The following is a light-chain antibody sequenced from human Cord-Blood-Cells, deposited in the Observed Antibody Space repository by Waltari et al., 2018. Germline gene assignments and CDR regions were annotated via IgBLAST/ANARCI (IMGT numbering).Light chain of an antibody. CDR3: SSYTSSSTLDV. Sequence: QSALTPPASVSGSPGQSITISCTGTSSDVGCYNYVSWYQQHPGKAPKLMIYDVSNRPSGVSNRFSGSKSGNTASLTISGLQAEDEADYYCSSYTSSSTLDVFGTGTKVTVL. CDR2: DVS. CDR1: SSDVGCYNY. V-gene: IGLV2-14*01. J-gene: IGLJ1*01.